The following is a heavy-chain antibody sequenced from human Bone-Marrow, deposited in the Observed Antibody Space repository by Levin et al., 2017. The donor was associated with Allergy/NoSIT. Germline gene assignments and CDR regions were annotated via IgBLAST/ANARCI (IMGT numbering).Heavy chain of an antibody. Sequence: SGPTLVKPTQTLTLTCTFSGFSLSTSGMCVSWIRQPPGKALEWLALIDWDDDKYYSTSLKTRLTISKDTSKNQVVLTMTNMDPVDTATYYCARMIYSNYSLYSSSWYQVYYFDYWGQGTLVTVSS. D-gene: IGHD6-13*01. J-gene: IGHJ4*02. CDR3: ARMIYSNYSLYSSSWYQVYYFDY. CDR1: GFSLSTSGMC. CDR2: IDWDDDK. V-gene: IGHV2-70*01.